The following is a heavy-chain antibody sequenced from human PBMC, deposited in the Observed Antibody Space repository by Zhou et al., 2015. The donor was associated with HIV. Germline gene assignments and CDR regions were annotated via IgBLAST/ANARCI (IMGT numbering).Heavy chain of an antibody. V-gene: IGHV1-69*01. CDR1: GGTFSSYA. D-gene: IGHD3-9*01. CDR3: ATQGKVQRNYDIVSGVFHYYYYGMDV. J-gene: IGHJ6*02. CDR2: IVPIFTAP. Sequence: QVQLVQSGAEVKKPGSSVKVSCKASGGTFSSYAISWVRQAPGQGLEWMGGIVPIFTAPNYAQKFQGRVTLTADESTSTVYMELSSLRSEDTAIYYCATQGKVQRNYDIVSGVFHYYYYGMDVWGQGTTVTVSS.